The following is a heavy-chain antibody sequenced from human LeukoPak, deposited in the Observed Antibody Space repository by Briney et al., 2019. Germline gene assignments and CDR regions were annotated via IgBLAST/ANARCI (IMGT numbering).Heavy chain of an antibody. V-gene: IGHV3-23*01. CDR3: AKAVECSGGSCPGSHTSYGMDV. J-gene: IGHJ6*02. D-gene: IGHD2-15*01. CDR2: IGGSGVTT. CDR1: GFTFSNYA. Sequence: PGGSLRLSCAASGFTFSNYAMSWVRQAPGKGLEWVSAIGGSGVTTYYADSLKGRFTISRDNSKNTLYLQMNSLRAEDTAVYYCAKAVECSGGSCPGSHTSYGMDVWGQGTTVTVSS.